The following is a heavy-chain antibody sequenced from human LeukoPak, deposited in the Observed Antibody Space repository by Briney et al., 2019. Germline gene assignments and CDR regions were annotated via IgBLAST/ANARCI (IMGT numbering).Heavy chain of an antibody. CDR1: GFTVSSNY. D-gene: IGHD6-13*01. V-gene: IGHV3-66*02. J-gene: IGHJ4*02. CDR3: AREKGRSWYFDF. CDR2: IYSGGST. Sequence: GGSLRLSCAASGFTVSSNYMSWVRQAPGKGLEWVSVIYSGGSTYYADSVKGRFTISRDNSKNTLYLQMNSLRAEDTAVYYCAREKGRSWYFDFWGQGTLVTVSS.